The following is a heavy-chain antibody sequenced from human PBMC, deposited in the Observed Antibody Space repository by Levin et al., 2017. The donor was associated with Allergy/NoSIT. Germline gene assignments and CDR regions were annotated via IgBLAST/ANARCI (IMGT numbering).Heavy chain of an antibody. CDR1: GFTVSSNY. Sequence: PGGSLRLSCAASGFTVSSNYMSWVRQAPGKGLEWVSVIYSGGSTYYADSVKGRFTISRDSSKNTMYLQMNSLRAEDTAVYYCARGSGANRVNGMDVWGEGTTVTVSS. CDR2: IYSGGST. D-gene: IGHD1-26*01. CDR3: ARGSGANRVNGMDV. V-gene: IGHV3-53*01. J-gene: IGHJ6*04.